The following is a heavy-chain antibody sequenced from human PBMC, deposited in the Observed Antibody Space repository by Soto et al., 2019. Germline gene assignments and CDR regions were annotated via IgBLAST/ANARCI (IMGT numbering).Heavy chain of an antibody. J-gene: IGHJ5*02. Sequence: QVQLVQSGAEVKKPGSSVKVSCKASGGHFISNAISWVRQAPGQGLEWMGGIIPIFGTANYAQKLQGRVTITADESTSTAYMEMSSLRSEDTAVYYCARDLGGYSGSWFNRLGQGTLVTVSS. CDR1: GGHFISNA. CDR3: ARDLGGYSGSWFNR. V-gene: IGHV1-69*01. CDR2: IIPIFGTA. D-gene: IGHD1-26*01.